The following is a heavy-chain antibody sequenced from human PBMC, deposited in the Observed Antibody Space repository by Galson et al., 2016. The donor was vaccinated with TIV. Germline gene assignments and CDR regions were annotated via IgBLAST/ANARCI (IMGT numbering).Heavy chain of an antibody. J-gene: IGHJ3*02. Sequence: SLRLSCAASGFTFSSYWLSWVRQAPGKGLEWVANIKQDGSEKHYVDSVKGRFTISRDNAKNSLYLQMNSLRAEDTAVYYCARNNWNYEGAFDIWGQGTMVTVSS. D-gene: IGHD1-7*01. CDR1: GFTFSSYW. CDR3: ARNNWNYEGAFDI. CDR2: IKQDGSEK. V-gene: IGHV3-7*01.